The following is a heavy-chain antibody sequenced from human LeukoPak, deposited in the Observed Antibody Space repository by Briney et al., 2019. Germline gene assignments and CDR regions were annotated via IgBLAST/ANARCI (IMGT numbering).Heavy chain of an antibody. V-gene: IGHV7-4-1*02. CDR2: INTNTGNP. Sequence: AAVKVSCKSSGYTFTSYAMNWVRQAPGQGLEWMGWINTNTGNPTYAQGFTGRFVFSLDPSVSTAYLQISSLKAEDTAVYYCARGLEGPDYWGQGTLVTVSS. D-gene: IGHD3-3*01. CDR3: ARGLEGPDY. CDR1: GYTFTSYA. J-gene: IGHJ4*02.